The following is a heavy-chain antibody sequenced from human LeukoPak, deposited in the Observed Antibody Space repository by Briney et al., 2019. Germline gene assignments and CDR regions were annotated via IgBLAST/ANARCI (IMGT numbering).Heavy chain of an antibody. J-gene: IGHJ4*02. D-gene: IGHD6-19*01. CDR1: GFTFSSYG. CDR3: AGWYRWEAR. V-gene: IGHV3-48*01. Sequence: GGSLRLSCAASGFTFSSYGMTWVRQAPGKGLEWVSYISSSGSTIYYADSVKGRFTISRDNSKNTLYLQMNSLRAEDTAVYYCAGWYRWEARWGQGTLVTVSS. CDR2: ISSSGSTI.